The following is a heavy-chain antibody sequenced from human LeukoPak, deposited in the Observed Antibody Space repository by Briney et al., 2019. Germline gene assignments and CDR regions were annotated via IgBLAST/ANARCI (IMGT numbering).Heavy chain of an antibody. V-gene: IGHV3-30*03. CDR1: EFSVGSNY. D-gene: IGHD6-13*01. CDR2: ISYDGDNK. CDR3: ARAGGQLLHGFGYFEY. Sequence: HPGGSLRLSCAASEFSVGSNYMIWVRQAPGKGLQWVSTISYDGDNKYYVDSVKGRFTISRDNSKNTLYLQMNSLRAEDTAVYYCARAGGQLLHGFGYFEYWGQGTLVTVSS. J-gene: IGHJ4*02.